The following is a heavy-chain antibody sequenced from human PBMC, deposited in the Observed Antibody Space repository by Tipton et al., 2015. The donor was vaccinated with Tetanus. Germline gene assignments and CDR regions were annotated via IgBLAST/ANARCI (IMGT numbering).Heavy chain of an antibody. D-gene: IGHD2-2*02. J-gene: IGHJ5*02. V-gene: IGHV4-39*01. CDR3: ARRPGYMTCWFDP. CDR1: GGSISSSSYY. CDR2: IYYSGST. Sequence: LRLSCTVSGGSISSSSYYWGWIRQPPGKGLEWIGSIYYSGSTYYNPSLKSRVTISVDTSKNQFSLKLSSVTAADTAVYYCARRPGYMTCWFDPWGQGTLVTVST.